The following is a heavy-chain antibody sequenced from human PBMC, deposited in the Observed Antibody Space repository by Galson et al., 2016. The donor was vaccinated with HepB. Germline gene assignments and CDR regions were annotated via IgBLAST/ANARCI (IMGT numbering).Heavy chain of an antibody. Sequence: SETLSLTCTVSGASVTSDNYFWNWIRQPPGKGLEWIGYIYHSGRTKYNKSLSSRVTISVDASKNQFSLKLSSVTAADTAIYLCARDEEACCHGGGCYRGFDPWGQGTLVTVSS. V-gene: IGHV4-61*01. CDR3: ARDEEACCHGGGCYRGFDP. CDR1: GASVTSDNYF. J-gene: IGHJ5*02. D-gene: IGHD2-15*01. CDR2: IYHSGRT.